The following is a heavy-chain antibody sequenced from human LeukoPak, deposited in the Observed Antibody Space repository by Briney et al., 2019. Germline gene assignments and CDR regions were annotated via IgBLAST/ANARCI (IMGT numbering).Heavy chain of an antibody. CDR3: ARYSSGWYHPNDY. CDR2: MNPNSGNT. CDR1: GYTFTSYD. J-gene: IGHJ4*02. V-gene: IGHV1-8*01. Sequence: ASVKVSCKASGYTFTSYDINWVRQATGQGLEWMGWMNPNSGNTGYALKFQGRVTMTRNTSISTAYMELRSLRSDDTAVYYCARYSSGWYHPNDYWGQGTLVTVSS. D-gene: IGHD6-19*01.